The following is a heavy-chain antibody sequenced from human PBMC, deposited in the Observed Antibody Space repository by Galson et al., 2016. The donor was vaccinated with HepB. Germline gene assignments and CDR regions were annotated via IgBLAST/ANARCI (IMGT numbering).Heavy chain of an antibody. CDR1: GDSVSRKSAA. CDR2: TYYRSSWFH. CDR3: ARSINGSGSTKGYNGLDV. J-gene: IGHJ6*02. V-gene: IGHV6-1*01. D-gene: IGHD3-10*01. Sequence: CAISGDSVSRKSAAWNWIRQSPSRGLEWLGRTYYRSSWFHEYSFSLECRIIINPDTSKNQFSLQVNSVSPDDTAVYYCARSINGSGSTKGYNGLDVWGQGTTVTVSS.